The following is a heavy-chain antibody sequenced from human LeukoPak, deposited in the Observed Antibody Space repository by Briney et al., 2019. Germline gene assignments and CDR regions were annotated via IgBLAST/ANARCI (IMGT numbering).Heavy chain of an antibody. V-gene: IGHV3-33*01. D-gene: IGHD6-19*01. CDR3: ARDLSAAFDF. J-gene: IGHJ4*02. CDR1: GFPFSSYG. CDR2: LVYDARS. Sequence: GGSLRLSCAASGFPFSSYGMHWVRQTPGKGLEWVARLVYDARSDYANSVKGRFSISRDDSKNTLFLDMSNLRVEDTALYYCARDLSAAFDFWGQGVLVTVSS.